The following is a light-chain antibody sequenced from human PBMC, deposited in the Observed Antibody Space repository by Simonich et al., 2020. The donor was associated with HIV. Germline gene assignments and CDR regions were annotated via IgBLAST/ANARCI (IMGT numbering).Light chain of an antibody. V-gene: IGKV1-5*03. J-gene: IGKJ4*01. CDR3: QQYNTYSIT. Sequence: DIQMTQSPSTLSASVGDRVTITCRARQSISRWLAWYQQKPGKAPKLLIYKASSLETGVPSRFSGSGSGTEFTLTISSLQPDDFATYYCQQYNTYSITFGGGTKVEIK. CDR1: QSISRW. CDR2: KAS.